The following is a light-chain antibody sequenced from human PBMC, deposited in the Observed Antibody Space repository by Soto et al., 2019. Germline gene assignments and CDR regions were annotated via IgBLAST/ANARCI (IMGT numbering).Light chain of an antibody. CDR3: QKFNTVPLT. CDR1: QDIGNY. V-gene: IGKV1-27*01. Sequence: DIQVTQSPSSLSASVGDRVTITCRVSQDIGNYMVWYQQKPGKVPKLLIYTASTLQSGVPSRFSGSGSGTDFTLTISSLQPEDVATYYCQKFNTVPLTFGGGTKVEI. J-gene: IGKJ4*01. CDR2: TAS.